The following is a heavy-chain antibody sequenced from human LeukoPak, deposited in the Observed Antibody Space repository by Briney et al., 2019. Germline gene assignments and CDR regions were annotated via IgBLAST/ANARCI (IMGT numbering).Heavy chain of an antibody. D-gene: IGHD2-2*01. Sequence: GGSLRLSXAASGFTFSSYSMNWVRQAPGKGLEWFSSISSSSSYIYYADSVKGRFTISRDNAKNSLYLQMNSLRAEDTAVYYCARDMRLRAFDFWGQGTMVTVSS. CDR1: GFTFSSYS. CDR3: ARDMRLRAFDF. J-gene: IGHJ3*01. CDR2: ISSSSSYI. V-gene: IGHV3-21*01.